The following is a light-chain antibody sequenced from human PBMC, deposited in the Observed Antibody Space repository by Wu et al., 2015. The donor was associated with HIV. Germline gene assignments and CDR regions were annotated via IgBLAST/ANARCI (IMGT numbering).Light chain of an antibody. J-gene: IGKJ1*01. CDR3: QQYSEWT. Sequence: EIVMTQSPATLSVSPGERATLSCRASQSVSSSYLAWYQQKPGQAPRLLIYGASSRATGIPDRFSGSGSGTDFTLTISRLEPEDFAVYYCQQYSEWTFGQGTKVEIK. V-gene: IGKV3-20*01. CDR1: QSVSSSY. CDR2: GAS.